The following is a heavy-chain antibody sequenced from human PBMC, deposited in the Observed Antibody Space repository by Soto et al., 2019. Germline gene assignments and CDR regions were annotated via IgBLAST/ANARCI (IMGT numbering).Heavy chain of an antibody. Sequence: EVQLLESGGGLVQPGGSLRLSCAASGFTFSSYAMSWVRQAPGKGLEWVSAISGNGGSTYYADSVKGRFTISRDNSKNTLYLQMNSLRAEDTAVYYCAKSSNYYYYGMDVWGQGITVTVSS. V-gene: IGHV3-23*01. CDR2: ISGNGGST. J-gene: IGHJ6*02. CDR3: AKSSNYYYYGMDV. CDR1: GFTFSSYA. D-gene: IGHD2-2*01.